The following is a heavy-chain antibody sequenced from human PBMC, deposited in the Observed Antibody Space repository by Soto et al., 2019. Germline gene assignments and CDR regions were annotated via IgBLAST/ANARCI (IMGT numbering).Heavy chain of an antibody. J-gene: IGHJ5*02. CDR2: IYPGDSDT. Sequence: ESLKISCKGSGYSFTSYWIGWVRQIPGKGLEWMGIIYPGDSDTRYSPSFQGQVTISADKSISTAYLQWSSLKASDTAMYYCARHRRITIFGVVTNNWFDPWGQGTLVTVSS. D-gene: IGHD3-3*01. V-gene: IGHV5-51*01. CDR3: ARHRRITIFGVVTNNWFDP. CDR1: GYSFTSYW.